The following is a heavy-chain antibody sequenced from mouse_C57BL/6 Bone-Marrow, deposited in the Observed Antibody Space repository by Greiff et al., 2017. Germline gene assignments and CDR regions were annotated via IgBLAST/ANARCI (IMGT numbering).Heavy chain of an antibody. CDR3: ARDYGSSYWYFDV. J-gene: IGHJ1*03. CDR2: IYPRDGST. D-gene: IGHD1-1*01. V-gene: IGHV1-85*01. Sequence: LEESGPELVKPGASVKLSCKASGYTFTSYDINWVKQRPGQGLEWIGWIYPRDGSTTYNEKFKGKATLTVDKSSSTAYMELHSLTSEDSAVYFCARDYGSSYWYFDVWGTGTTVTVSS. CDR1: GYTFTSYD.